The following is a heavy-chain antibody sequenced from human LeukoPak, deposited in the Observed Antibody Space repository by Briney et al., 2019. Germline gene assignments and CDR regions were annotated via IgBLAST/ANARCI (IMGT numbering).Heavy chain of an antibody. Sequence: PGGSLRLSCTASGYTFSDYSMHWVRQAPGKGLEWVSVISYSGVVKFYADSVRGRFTISRDNSKNTLYLQMNSLRAEDTAVYYCVREDSVNFPDAFDIWGQGTMVTVSS. CDR2: ISYSGVVK. D-gene: IGHD5/OR15-5a*01. J-gene: IGHJ3*02. CDR1: GYTFSDYS. V-gene: IGHV3-33*08. CDR3: VREDSVNFPDAFDI.